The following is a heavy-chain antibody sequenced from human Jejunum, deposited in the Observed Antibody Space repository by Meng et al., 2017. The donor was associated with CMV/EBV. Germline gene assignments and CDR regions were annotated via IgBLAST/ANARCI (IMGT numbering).Heavy chain of an antibody. J-gene: IGHJ4*02. Sequence: QDQLVQSGAAVKKPGDSVKVSCKASGYTFTSYGISWVRQAPGQGLEWMGWISGYNGNTNYAQKLQGRVTMTTDTSTSTAYMELRSLRSDDKAVYYCAREADGATFDYWGQGTLVTVSS. CDR1: GYTFTSYG. CDR3: AREADGATFDY. V-gene: IGHV1-18*01. D-gene: IGHD1-26*01. CDR2: ISGYNGNT.